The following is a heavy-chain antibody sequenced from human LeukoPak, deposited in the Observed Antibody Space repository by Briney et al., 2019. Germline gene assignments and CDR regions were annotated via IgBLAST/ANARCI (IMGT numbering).Heavy chain of an antibody. Sequence: ASVKVSRKASGYTFTDYYMHWVRQAPGQGLEWMGWINLNSGGTNFAQRFQGRVTMTRDTSISIAYMDLSRLISDDTAVYYCARDAGYCTGGSCWYFDHWGQRTLVTVSS. CDR3: ARDAGYCTGGSCWYFDH. V-gene: IGHV1-2*02. J-gene: IGHJ4*02. D-gene: IGHD2-15*01. CDR2: INLNSGGT. CDR1: GYTFTDYY.